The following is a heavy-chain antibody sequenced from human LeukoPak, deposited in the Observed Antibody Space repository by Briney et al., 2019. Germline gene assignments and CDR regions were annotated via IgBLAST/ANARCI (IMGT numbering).Heavy chain of an antibody. CDR2: INWNGGST. V-gene: IGHV3-20*01. Sequence: PGRSLRLSCAASGFTFDDYGMSWVRQAPGKGLEWVSGINWNGGSTGYADSVKGRFTISIDNAKNSLYLQMNSLRAEDTALYHCARHRLRFLEWTCFDYWGQGTLVTVSS. D-gene: IGHD3-3*01. CDR3: ARHRLRFLEWTCFDY. CDR1: GFTFDDYG. J-gene: IGHJ4*02.